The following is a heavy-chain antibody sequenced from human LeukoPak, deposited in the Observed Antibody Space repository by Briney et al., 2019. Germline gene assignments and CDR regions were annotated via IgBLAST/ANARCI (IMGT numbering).Heavy chain of an antibody. CDR2: ISYDGSNK. CDR3: AKGWSGGND. CDR1: GFTFSSYG. D-gene: IGHD4-23*01. V-gene: IGHV3-30*18. J-gene: IGHJ4*02. Sequence: GGSLRLSCAASGFTFSSYGMHWVRQAPGKGLEWVAVISYDGSNKYYADSVKGRFTISRDNSKNTLYLQMNSLRAGDTAVYYCAKGWSGGNDWGQGTLVTVSS.